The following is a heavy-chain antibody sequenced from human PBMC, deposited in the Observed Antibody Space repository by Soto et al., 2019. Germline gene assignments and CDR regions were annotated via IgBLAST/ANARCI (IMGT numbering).Heavy chain of an antibody. CDR2: ISPDNGNT. V-gene: IGHV1-18*01. Sequence: QGQLVQSGGEVKKPGASVKVSCKASGYTFTIYGINWVRQAPGQGLEWMGWISPDNGNTNYAQKLQGRVTMTTDTSTSTGYMELRSLRSDETAVYYCARALGYSGYAGMDVWGQGTTVTVSS. CDR1: GYTFTIYG. CDR3: ARALGYSGYAGMDV. J-gene: IGHJ6*02. D-gene: IGHD5-12*01.